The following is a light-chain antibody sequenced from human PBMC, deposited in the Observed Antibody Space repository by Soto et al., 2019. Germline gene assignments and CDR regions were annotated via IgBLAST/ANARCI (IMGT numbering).Light chain of an antibody. J-gene: IGKJ3*01. CDR1: QSLVYSDGNTY. CDR3: MQGTHWPFP. CDR2: NVS. Sequence: DVVMTQSPLSLPVTLGQPASISCRSSQSLVYSDGNTYLNWFQQRPGQAPRSLIYNVSNRASGVPDRVSGSGSGTDFTLKIRRVEAEDVGVSYCMQGTHWPFPFGPGAKVDIK. V-gene: IGKV2-30*01.